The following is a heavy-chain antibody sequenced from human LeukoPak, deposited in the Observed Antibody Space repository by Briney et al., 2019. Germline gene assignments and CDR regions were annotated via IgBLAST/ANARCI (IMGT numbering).Heavy chain of an antibody. D-gene: IGHD6-13*01. Sequence: GGSLRLSCAASGFTFSNAWMSWVRQAPGKGLEWVGRIKSKTDGGTTDYAAPVKGRFTISRDDSKNTLYLQMNSLKTEDTAVYYCTTGGGPSPAAGFSEYYYYMDVWGKGTTVTVSS. CDR3: TTGGGPSPAAGFSEYYYYMDV. V-gene: IGHV3-15*01. CDR1: GFTFSNAW. CDR2: IKSKTDGGTT. J-gene: IGHJ6*03.